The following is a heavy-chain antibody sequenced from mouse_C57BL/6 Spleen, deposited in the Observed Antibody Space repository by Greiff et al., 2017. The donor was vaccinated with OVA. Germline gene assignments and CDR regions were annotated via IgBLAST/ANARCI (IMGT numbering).Heavy chain of an antibody. CDR2: IYPGDGDT. D-gene: IGHD3-2*02. CDR1: GYAFSSSW. CDR3: ARSRSSGYPYFVY. J-gene: IGHJ2*01. Sequence: QVHVKQSGPELVKPGASVKISCKASGYAFSSSWMNWVKQRPGKGLEWIGRIYPGDGDTNYNGKFKGKATLTADKSSSTAYMQLSSLTSEDSAVYFCARSRSSGYPYFVYWGQGTTLTVSS. V-gene: IGHV1-82*01.